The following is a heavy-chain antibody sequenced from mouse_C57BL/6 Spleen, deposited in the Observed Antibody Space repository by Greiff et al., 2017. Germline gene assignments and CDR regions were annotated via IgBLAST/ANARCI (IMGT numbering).Heavy chain of an antibody. CDR2: IYPGSGST. CDR1: GYTFTSYW. V-gene: IGHV1-55*01. J-gene: IGHJ2*01. CDR3: AREYYGSRDY. D-gene: IGHD1-1*01. Sequence: VQLQQSGAELVKPGASVKMSCKASGYTFTSYWITWVKQRPGQGLEWIGDIYPGSGSTNYNEKFKSKATLTVDTSSSTAYMQLSSLTSEYSAVYYCAREYYGSRDYWGQGTTLTVSS.